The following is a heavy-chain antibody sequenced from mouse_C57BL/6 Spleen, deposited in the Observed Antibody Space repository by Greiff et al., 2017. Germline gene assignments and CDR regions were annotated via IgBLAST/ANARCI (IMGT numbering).Heavy chain of an antibody. CDR1: GYTFTDYY. Sequence: EVQLQQSGPELVKPGASVKISCKASGYTFTDYYMNWVKQSHGKSLEWIGDINPNNGGTSYNQKFKGKATLTVDKSSSTAYMELRSLTSEDSAVYYCARCNPVFFDYWGQGTTLTVSS. CDR3: ARCNPVFFDY. J-gene: IGHJ2*01. D-gene: IGHD6-1*01. CDR2: INPNNGGT. V-gene: IGHV1-26*01.